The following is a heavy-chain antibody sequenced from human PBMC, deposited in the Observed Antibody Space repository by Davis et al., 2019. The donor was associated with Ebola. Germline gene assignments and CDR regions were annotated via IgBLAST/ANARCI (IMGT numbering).Heavy chain of an antibody. Sequence: SVKVSCKASGGTFSGNAVSWVRQAPGQRLEWMGRITPIFGTTDYAQNFQGRVTMTADESTTTAYLELSSLRSEDTAVYYCAKETYSNYVDYWGQGTLVTVSS. CDR2: ITPIFGTT. CDR3: AKETYSNYVDY. D-gene: IGHD4-11*01. CDR1: GGTFSGNA. J-gene: IGHJ4*02. V-gene: IGHV1-69*13.